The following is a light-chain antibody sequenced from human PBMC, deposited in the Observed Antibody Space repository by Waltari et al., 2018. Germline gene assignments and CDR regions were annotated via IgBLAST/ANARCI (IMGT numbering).Light chain of an antibody. CDR3: CSYAGSYTLV. J-gene: IGLJ3*02. CDR2: DVT. CDR1: KNDLGSYNY. Sequence: SALTQPRSVSGSPGQSVTISCTGTKNDLGSYNYVSWYQQHPGKAPKLIILDVTKRPSVIPDRLSGSKSGNTASLTISGLRAEDEAEYYCCSYAGSYTLVFGGGTNLTVV. V-gene: IGLV2-11*01.